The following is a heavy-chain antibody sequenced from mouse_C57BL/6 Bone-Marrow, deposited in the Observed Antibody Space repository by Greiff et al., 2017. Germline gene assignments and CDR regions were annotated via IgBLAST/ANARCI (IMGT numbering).Heavy chain of an antibody. CDR2: IHPNSGST. V-gene: IGHV1-64*01. D-gene: IGHD2-10*02. Sequence: QVKLQQPGAELVKPGASVKLSCKASGYTFTSYWMHWVKQRPGKGLEWIGMIHPNSGSTNYNEKFKSKATLTVDKSSSTAYMQLSSLTSEDSAVYYCAREYGGYWYFDVWGTGTTVTVSS. CDR3: AREYGGYWYFDV. CDR1: GYTFTSYW. J-gene: IGHJ1*03.